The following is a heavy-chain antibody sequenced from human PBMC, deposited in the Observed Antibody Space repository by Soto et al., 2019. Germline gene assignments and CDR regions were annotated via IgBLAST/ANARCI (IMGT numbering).Heavy chain of an antibody. V-gene: IGHV3-7*01. CDR3: AREEYYYGSGSYYHPYYYYGMDV. CDR1: GFTFSSYW. D-gene: IGHD3-10*01. Sequence: EVQLVESGGGLVQPGGSLRLSCAASGFTFSSYWMSWVRQAPGKGLEWVANIKQDGSEKYYVDSVKGRFTISRDNAKNSLYLQMNSLRAEDTAVYCCAREEYYYGSGSYYHPYYYYGMDVWGQGTTVTVSS. CDR2: IKQDGSEK. J-gene: IGHJ6*02.